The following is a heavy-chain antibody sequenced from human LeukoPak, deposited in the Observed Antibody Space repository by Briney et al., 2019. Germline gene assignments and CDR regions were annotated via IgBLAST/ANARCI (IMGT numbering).Heavy chain of an antibody. CDR2: INPNSGGT. CDR1: GYTFTDYY. CDR3: ARALSLVC. J-gene: IGHJ4*02. V-gene: IGHV1-2*02. Sequence: ASVKVSSKASGYTFTDYYIDWVRPAPGQGLEWMGWINPNSGGTNYAQKFQGRVTMTRDTSISTVYMELSSLRSDDTAVYYCARALSLVCWVQGTLVAVSS.